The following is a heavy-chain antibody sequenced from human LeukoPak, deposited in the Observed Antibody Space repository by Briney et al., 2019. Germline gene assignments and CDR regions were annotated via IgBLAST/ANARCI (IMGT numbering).Heavy chain of an antibody. J-gene: IGHJ5*02. CDR2: ISAYTGNA. Sequence: ASVKVSCKASGYSFSSFGITWVRQAPGQGLEWMGWISAYTGNAEYAQKFQGRVTLTTDTSTNTAYMELGSLMSDDTAVYYCARYRLSDNPINWFDPWGQGTLVTVSS. CDR1: GYSFSSFG. CDR3: ARYRLSDNPINWFDP. V-gene: IGHV1-18*01. D-gene: IGHD1-14*01.